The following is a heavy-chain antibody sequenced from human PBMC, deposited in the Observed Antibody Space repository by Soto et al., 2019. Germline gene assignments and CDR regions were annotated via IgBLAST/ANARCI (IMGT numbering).Heavy chain of an antibody. J-gene: IGHJ6*02. V-gene: IGHV3-11*01. CDR1: GFTFSDYY. Sequence: PGGSLRLSCAASGFTFSDYYMSWIRQAPRKGLEWVSYISSSGSTIYYADSVKGRFTISRDNAKNSLYLQMNSLRAEDTAVYYCARDRRSVAYYYYYGMDVWGQGTTVTVS. CDR3: ARDRRSVAYYYYYGMDV. CDR2: ISSSGSTI.